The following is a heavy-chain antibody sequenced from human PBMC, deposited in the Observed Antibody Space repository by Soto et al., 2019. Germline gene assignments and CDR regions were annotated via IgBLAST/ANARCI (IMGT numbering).Heavy chain of an antibody. Sequence: GGSLRLSCAASGFTFSSYGMHWVRQAPGKGLEWVAVISYDGSNKYYADSVKGRFTISRDNSKNTLYLQMNSLRAEDTAVYYCARVGVVPSGKWDVYYYYVMDVWGQGTTVTVSS. V-gene: IGHV3-30*03. CDR2: ISYDGSNK. CDR3: ARVGVVPSGKWDVYYYYVMDV. J-gene: IGHJ6*02. D-gene: IGHD2-2*01. CDR1: GFTFSSYG.